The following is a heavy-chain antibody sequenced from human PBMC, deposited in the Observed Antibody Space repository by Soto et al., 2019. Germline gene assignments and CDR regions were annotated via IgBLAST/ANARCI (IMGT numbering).Heavy chain of an antibody. J-gene: IGHJ6*02. CDR3: ARAIVVVTAIIPLYGMDV. D-gene: IGHD2-21*02. CDR1: GDSVSSNSAA. Sequence: SQTLSLTCAISGDSVSSNSAAWNWIRQSPSRGLEWLGRTYYRSKWYNDYAVPVKSRITINPDTSKNQFSLQLNSVTPEDTAVYYCARAIVVVTAIIPLYGMDVWGQGTTVTVSS. CDR2: TYYRSKWYN. V-gene: IGHV6-1*01.